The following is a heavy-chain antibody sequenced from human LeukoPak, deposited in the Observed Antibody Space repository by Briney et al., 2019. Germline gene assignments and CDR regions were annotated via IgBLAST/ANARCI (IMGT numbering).Heavy chain of an antibody. CDR2: MTGAGDST. CDR3: AKVLTLYAGAWFDP. Sequence: PGGSLRLSCAASGFTFSIYAMTWVRQAPGRGLEWVSAMTGAGDSTFYADSVKGRFTVSRDNSQNTLYLQMKSLRAEDTAVYYCAKVLTLYAGAWFDPWGQGTLVIVSS. CDR1: GFTFSIYA. J-gene: IGHJ5*02. V-gene: IGHV3-23*01. D-gene: IGHD2/OR15-2a*01.